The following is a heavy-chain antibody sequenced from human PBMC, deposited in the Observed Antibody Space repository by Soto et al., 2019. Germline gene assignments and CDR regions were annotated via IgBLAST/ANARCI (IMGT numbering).Heavy chain of an antibody. D-gene: IGHD5-12*01. Sequence: QVQLVQSGAEVKKPGSSVKVSCKACGGTFSSYAISWVRQAPGQGLEWMGGIIPIFGTANYAQKFQGRVTITADESTSTAYMELSSLRSEDTAVYYCARGNRGYSGRLDSYFDYWGQGTLVTVSS. CDR1: GGTFSSYA. CDR3: ARGNRGYSGRLDSYFDY. V-gene: IGHV1-69*01. J-gene: IGHJ4*02. CDR2: IIPIFGTA.